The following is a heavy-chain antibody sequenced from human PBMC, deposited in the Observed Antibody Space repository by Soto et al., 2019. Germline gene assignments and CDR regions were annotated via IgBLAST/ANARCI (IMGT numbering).Heavy chain of an antibody. V-gene: IGHV4-59*01. CDR1: GGSISSYY. CDR3: ASTALQGYCSSTSCYEGWFDP. D-gene: IGHD2-2*01. Sequence: SETLSLTCTVSGGSISSYYWSWIRQPPGKGLEWIGYIYYSGSTNYNPSLKSRVTISVDTSKNQFSLKLSSVTAADTAVYYCASTALQGYCSSTSCYEGWFDPWGQGTLVTVSS. CDR2: IYYSGST. J-gene: IGHJ5*02.